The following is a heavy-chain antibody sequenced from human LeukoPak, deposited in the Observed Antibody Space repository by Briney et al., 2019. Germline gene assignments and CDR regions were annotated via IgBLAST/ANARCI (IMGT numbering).Heavy chain of an antibody. D-gene: IGHD3-10*01. CDR1: GGSISSSSYY. CDR2: IYYSGST. CDR3: ARHVGSGSYYNVPQSXXXDY. Sequence: SETLSLTCTVSGGSISSSSYYWGWIRQPPGKGLEWIGSIYYSGSTYYNPSLKSRVTISVDTSKNQFSLKLSSVTAADTAVYYCARHVGSGSYYNVPQSXXXDYWGQGTLVTVSS. V-gene: IGHV4-39*01. J-gene: IGHJ4*02.